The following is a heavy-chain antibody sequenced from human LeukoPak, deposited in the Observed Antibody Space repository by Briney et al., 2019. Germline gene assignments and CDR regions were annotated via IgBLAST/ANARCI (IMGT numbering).Heavy chain of an antibody. CDR1: GFSFHGYA. CDR2: ITWNSGDI. CDR3: ARAGYSSSSIHFYYYYYMDV. D-gene: IGHD6-6*01. J-gene: IGHJ6*03. V-gene: IGHV3-9*01. Sequence: PGRSLRLSCAASGFSFHGYAMHWLRQAPGKGLEWVSGITWNSGDIGYADSVKGRFTISRDNSKNTLYLQMNSLRAEDTAVYYCARAGYSSSSIHFYYYYYMDVWGKGTTVTVSS.